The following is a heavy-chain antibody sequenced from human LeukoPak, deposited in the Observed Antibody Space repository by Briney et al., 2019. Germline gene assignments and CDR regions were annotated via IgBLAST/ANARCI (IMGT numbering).Heavy chain of an antibody. CDR1: GGTFSSYA. D-gene: IGHD5-18*01. CDR3: ARVHSWIHLWSSPAFDI. V-gene: IGHV1-69*06. J-gene: IGHJ3*02. Sequence: ASVKVSCKASGGTFSSYAISWVRQAPGQGVEWMGGIIPIFVTANYSQKVQGRVTITADKSTSTAYMELSSLRFEDTAVYYCARVHSWIHLWSSPAFDIWGQGTMVTVSS. CDR2: IIPIFVTA.